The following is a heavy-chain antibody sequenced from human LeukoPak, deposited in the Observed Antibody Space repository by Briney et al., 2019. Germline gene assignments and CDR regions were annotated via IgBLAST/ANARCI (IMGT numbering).Heavy chain of an antibody. CDR3: ARVGILNLFDP. Sequence: GGSLRLSCAVSGFTFSSYSMNWVRQAPGKGLEWVSSISSSSSYIYYADAVKGRFTISRDNAKNSLYLQMNSLRAEDTAVYYWARVGILNLFDPWGQGTLVTVSS. J-gene: IGHJ5*02. CDR2: ISSSSSYI. CDR1: GFTFSSYS. V-gene: IGHV3-21*01.